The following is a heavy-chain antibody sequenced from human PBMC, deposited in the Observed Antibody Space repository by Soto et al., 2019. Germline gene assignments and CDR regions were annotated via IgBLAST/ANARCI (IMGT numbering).Heavy chain of an antibody. CDR1: GVTFSNYW. D-gene: IGHD5-12*01. V-gene: IGHV3-7*05. CDR2: MSPDGNLK. CDR3: STYSCQDREIPSF. J-gene: IGHJ4*02. Sequence: GGSLRLSCAGSGVTFSNYWMNWFRRAPGRGLEWVANMSPDGNLKQYVDSVKGRFTISRDSAKNSLYLQMSSLRAEDSAIYYCSTYSCQDREIPSFWGPGSLVTGSS.